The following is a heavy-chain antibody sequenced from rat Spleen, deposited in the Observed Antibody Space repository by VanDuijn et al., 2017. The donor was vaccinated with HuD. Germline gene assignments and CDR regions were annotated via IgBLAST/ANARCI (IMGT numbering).Heavy chain of an antibody. CDR3: ARHWPTRVLLYWCFDF. D-gene: IGHD1-3*01. Sequence: EVQLVESGGGLVQPGRSLKLSCAASGFTFSNYDMAWVRQAPTKGLEWVASISTSGGSTYYRDSVKGRFTISRDNVKSTLYLQMDSLRSEDTATYYCARHWPTRVLLYWCFDFWGPGTMVTVSS. CDR2: ISTSGGST. V-gene: IGHV5-25*01. J-gene: IGHJ1*01. CDR1: GFTFSNYD.